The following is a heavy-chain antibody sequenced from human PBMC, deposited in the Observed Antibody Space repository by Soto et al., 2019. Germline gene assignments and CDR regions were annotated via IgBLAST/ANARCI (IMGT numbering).Heavy chain of an antibody. Sequence: GGSLRLSCAASGFTVSTDWMNWVRQVPGKGLVWVSRLSPDGSNTQYADSVKGRFTISRDNSKNTLYLQMNSLRAEDTAVYYCARELTMVRGPRIGIDYWGQGTLVTVSS. J-gene: IGHJ4*02. D-gene: IGHD3-10*01. CDR3: ARELTMVRGPRIGIDY. CDR2: LSPDGSNT. CDR1: GFTVSTDW. V-gene: IGHV3-74*01.